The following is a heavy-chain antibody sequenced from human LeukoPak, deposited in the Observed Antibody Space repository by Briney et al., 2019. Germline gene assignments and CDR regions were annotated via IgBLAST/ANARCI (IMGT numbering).Heavy chain of an antibody. CDR2: INPNSGGT. CDR1: GYTFTGYY. J-gene: IGHJ5*02. Sequence: ASVKVSCKASGYTFTGYYMHWVRQVPGQGLEWMGWINPNSGGTNYAQKFQGRVTMTRDTSISTAYMELSRLRSDDTAVYYCARDLAYGSGQNWFDPWGQGTLVTVSS. V-gene: IGHV1-2*02. D-gene: IGHD3-10*01. CDR3: ARDLAYGSGQNWFDP.